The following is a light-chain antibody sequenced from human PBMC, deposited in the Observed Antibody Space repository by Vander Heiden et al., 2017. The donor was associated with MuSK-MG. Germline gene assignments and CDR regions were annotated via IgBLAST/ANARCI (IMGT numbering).Light chain of an antibody. Sequence: EIVLTQSPGTLSLSPGDTASLSCRASQSLSGVYLAWYQQKPGQAPRLVIYGGSGRASGIPDRFSGSGSGTDFTLTISRLEPEDFAVYHCQQDDTFPPTFGQGTKVEIK. J-gene: IGKJ1*01. CDR3: QQDDTFPPT. CDR1: QSLSGVY. V-gene: IGKV3-20*01. CDR2: GGS.